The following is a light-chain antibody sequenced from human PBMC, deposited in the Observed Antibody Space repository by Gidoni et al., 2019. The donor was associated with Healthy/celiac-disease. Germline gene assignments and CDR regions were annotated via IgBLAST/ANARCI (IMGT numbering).Light chain of an antibody. CDR1: SSDVGGYNY. CDR2: AVS. V-gene: IGLV2-11*01. Sequence: QSALTQPRSVSGSPGQSVTISCTGTSSDVGGYNYVSWYQQHPGKAPKLMIYAVSKRPSGVPARFSGSKSGNTASLTISGLQAEDEADYYCCSSAVSSTWVFGGGTKLTVL. CDR3: CSSAVSSTWV. J-gene: IGLJ2*01.